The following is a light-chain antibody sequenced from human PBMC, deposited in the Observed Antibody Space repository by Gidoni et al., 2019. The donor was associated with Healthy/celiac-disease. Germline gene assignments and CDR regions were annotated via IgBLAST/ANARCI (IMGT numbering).Light chain of an antibody. Sequence: DIQITQSPSTLSASVGDRVTITCRASQSISSWLAWYQQKPRKAPKLLIYKASSLESEVPSRFSGSGSGTEFTLTISSLQPDDFATYYCQRYNSYSGTLGQGTKLEIK. CDR3: QRYNSYSGT. V-gene: IGKV1-5*03. J-gene: IGKJ2*01. CDR2: KAS. CDR1: QSISSW.